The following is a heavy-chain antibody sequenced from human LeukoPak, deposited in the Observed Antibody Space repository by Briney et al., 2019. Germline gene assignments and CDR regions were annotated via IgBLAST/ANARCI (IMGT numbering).Heavy chain of an antibody. CDR1: GFIFSSYW. D-gene: IGHD1-26*01. CDR2: IKEDGSEK. J-gene: IGHJ6*03. CDR3: ARDPYSGGYGSYYYYYMDV. Sequence: GGSLRLSCAASGFIFSSYWMAWVRQAPGKGLEWVANIKEDGSEKNYVDSVKGRFTISRDNAKNSVYLEMNSLRAEDTAVYYCARDPYSGGYGSYYYYYMDVWGKGTTVTISS. V-gene: IGHV3-7*01.